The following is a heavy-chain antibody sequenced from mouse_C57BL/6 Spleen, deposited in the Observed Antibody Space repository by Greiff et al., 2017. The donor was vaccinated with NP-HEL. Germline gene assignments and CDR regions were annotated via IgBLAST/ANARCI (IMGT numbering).Heavy chain of an antibody. CDR1: GYAFTNYL. D-gene: IGHD1-1*01. Sequence: VQLQQSGAELVRPGTSVQVSCKASGYAFTNYLIEWVKQRPGQGLEWIGVINPGSGGTNYNEKFKGKATLTADKSSSTAYMQLSSLTSEDSAVYFCARSREYYGSSGYAMDYWGQGTSVTVSS. J-gene: IGHJ4*01. CDR3: ARSREYYGSSGYAMDY. CDR2: INPGSGGT. V-gene: IGHV1-54*01.